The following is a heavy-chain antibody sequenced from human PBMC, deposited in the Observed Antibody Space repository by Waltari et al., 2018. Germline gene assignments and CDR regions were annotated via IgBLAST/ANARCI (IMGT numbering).Heavy chain of an antibody. V-gene: IGHV4-59*11. CDR2: IHYSGTT. J-gene: IGHJ5*02. CDR3: VRGKLGFCTGSSCHLDL. CDR1: GDSISNHF. D-gene: IGHD2-8*02. Sequence: QVQVQESGPGLVKPSETVSLTCTVSGDSISNHFWTWIRQPPEKGLEWIGNIHYSGTTNDNPALKSRVAISLDTSKNHLSLRLDSVTAADTALYFCVRGKLGFCTGSSCHLDLWGRGTLVTVSS.